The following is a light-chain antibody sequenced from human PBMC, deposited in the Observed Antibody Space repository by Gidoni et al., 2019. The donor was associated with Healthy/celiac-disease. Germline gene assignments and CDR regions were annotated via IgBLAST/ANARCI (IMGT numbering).Light chain of an antibody. CDR3: QQYYSYPPT. V-gene: IGKV1-8*01. Sequence: ALRITQSPSSFSASTGDRVTITCRASQGISSYLDWYQHKPGKAPKLLIYAASTLQSGVPSRFSGSGSGTDFTLTISSLQSEDFATYYCQQYYSYPPTFGQGTKVEIK. CDR2: AAS. CDR1: QGISSY. J-gene: IGKJ1*01.